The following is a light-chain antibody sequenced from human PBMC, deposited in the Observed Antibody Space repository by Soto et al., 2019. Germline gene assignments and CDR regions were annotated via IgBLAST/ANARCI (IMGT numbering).Light chain of an antibody. V-gene: IGKV4-1*01. CDR1: QSVLYTSNNKNY. J-gene: IGKJ1*01. CDR2: WAS. Sequence: ENGMSQSQGTLPVFLGERATINCKSSQSVLYTSNNKNYLAWYQQKPGQSPKLLIYWASTRESGVPDRFSGSGSGTDFTLTLSCLQSECVAVYYCQQYYRNPRRVGQGTTVDIK. CDR3: QQYYRNPRR.